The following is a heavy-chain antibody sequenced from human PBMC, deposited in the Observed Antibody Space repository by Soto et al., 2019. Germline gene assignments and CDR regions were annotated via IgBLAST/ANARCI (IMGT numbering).Heavy chain of an antibody. Sequence: QVQLQESGPGLVKPSQTLSLSCTVSGGSLSSGGYYWSWIRQHPGKGLEWIGFIYYRGSTYYNPSLKIRVTISVDTSQNQFSLKLSSVTAADTAVYYCARDTQRGYSGYFDSWGQGTLVTVSS. J-gene: IGHJ4*02. CDR3: ARDTQRGYSGYFDS. D-gene: IGHD5-12*01. V-gene: IGHV4-31*03. CDR1: GGSLSSGGYY. CDR2: IYYRGST.